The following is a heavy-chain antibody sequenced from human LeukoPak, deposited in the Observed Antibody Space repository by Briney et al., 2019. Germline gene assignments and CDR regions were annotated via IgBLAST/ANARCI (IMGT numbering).Heavy chain of an antibody. V-gene: IGHV3-23*01. D-gene: IGHD3-16*01. Sequence: GGSLRLSCAASGFTFSSYAMSWVRQAPGKGLEWVSAISGSGSNIYYADSVKGRLTISRDNSKNTLYLQMNSLRAEDTAVYYCAKQGHDYVWGSYFDYWGQGTLVTVSS. CDR1: GFTFSSYA. CDR2: ISGSGSNI. J-gene: IGHJ4*02. CDR3: AKQGHDYVWGSYFDY.